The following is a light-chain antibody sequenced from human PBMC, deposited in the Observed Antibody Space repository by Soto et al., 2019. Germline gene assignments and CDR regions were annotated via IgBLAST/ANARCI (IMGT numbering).Light chain of an antibody. V-gene: IGKV3-11*01. Sequence: EVVLTQSPASLSLSPEDRATLSCRASQSVSSYLAWYQQKPGQAPRLVIYDASKRATGIPARFSGSGSGTGFTLTISSLEPEDFAVYYCQQRSNWPWTFGQGTKVDIK. CDR1: QSVSSY. J-gene: IGKJ1*01. CDR3: QQRSNWPWT. CDR2: DAS.